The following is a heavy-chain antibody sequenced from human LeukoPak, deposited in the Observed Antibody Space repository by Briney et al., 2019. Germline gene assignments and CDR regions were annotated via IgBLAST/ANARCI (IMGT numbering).Heavy chain of an antibody. V-gene: IGHV3-21*01. J-gene: IGHJ3*02. CDR3: ARERAWFGENEAFDI. CDR1: GFTFSSYS. D-gene: IGHD3-10*01. Sequence: GGSLRLSCAASGFTFSSYSMNWVRQAPGKGLEWVSSISSSRSYIYYADSVKGRFTISRDNAKNSLYLQVNSLRAEDTAVYYCARERAWFGENEAFDIWGRGTMVTVSS. CDR2: ISSSRSYI.